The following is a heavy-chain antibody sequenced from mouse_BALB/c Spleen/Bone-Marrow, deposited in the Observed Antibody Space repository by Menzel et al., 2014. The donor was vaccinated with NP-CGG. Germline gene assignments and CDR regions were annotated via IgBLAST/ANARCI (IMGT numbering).Heavy chain of an antibody. CDR3: ARPLYGSSFAWFAY. Sequence: QVQLQQPGGEVAKPGTSVKLSCKTSGFTFSNSYISWLKLKPGQSLEWIAWIIGGTGGTTYNQKFTGKAQLTVDTSSNTAYIQLSSLTTEDSAIYYCARPLYGSSFAWFAYWGQGTLVTVSA. V-gene: IGHV1-55*01. CDR2: IIGGTGGT. J-gene: IGHJ3*01. CDR1: GFTFSNSY. D-gene: IGHD1-1*01.